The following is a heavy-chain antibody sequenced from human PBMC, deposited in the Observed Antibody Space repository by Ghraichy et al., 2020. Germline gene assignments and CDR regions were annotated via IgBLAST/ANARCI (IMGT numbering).Heavy chain of an antibody. J-gene: IGHJ4*02. Sequence: GGSLRLSCAASGFTFSSYAMHWVRQAPGKGLEWVAVISYDGSNKYYADSVKGRFTISRDNSKNTLYLQMNSLRAEDTAVYYCARDERAVAGYCFDYWGQGTLVTVSS. CDR1: GFTFSSYA. CDR2: ISYDGSNK. D-gene: IGHD6-19*01. CDR3: ARDERAVAGYCFDY. V-gene: IGHV3-30-3*01.